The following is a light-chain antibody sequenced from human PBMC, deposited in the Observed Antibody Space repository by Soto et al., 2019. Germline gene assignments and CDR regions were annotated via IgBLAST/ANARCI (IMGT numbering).Light chain of an antibody. J-gene: IGKJ2*01. V-gene: IGKV1-39*01. CDR2: TAS. CDR1: QIIKDY. CDR3: QQSYSTPYT. Sequence: DLQMTQSPSSLSASVGDRVTITCRASQIIKDYLNWYQQKPGKAPKLLVYTASSLQSGVPSRFSGSGSGTDFTLTINSLQPEDFATYFCQQSYSTPYTFGQGTKLEIK.